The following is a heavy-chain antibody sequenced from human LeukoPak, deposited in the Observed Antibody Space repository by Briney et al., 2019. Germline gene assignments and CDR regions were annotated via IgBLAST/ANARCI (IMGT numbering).Heavy chain of an antibody. CDR2: INTNTGNP. CDR1: GYTFTNNA. D-gene: IGHD5-18*01. CDR3: GRDPKLGIRGYTYGYIDH. J-gene: IGHJ4*02. Sequence: ASVKVSCKTSGYTFTNNAINWVRQAPGQGLEWMGWINTNTGNPSYAQGFFTGRYVFSLDTSASTAYLQINGLKADDTAVYYCGRDPKLGIRGYTYGYIDHWGQGTLLTVAS. V-gene: IGHV7-4-1*02.